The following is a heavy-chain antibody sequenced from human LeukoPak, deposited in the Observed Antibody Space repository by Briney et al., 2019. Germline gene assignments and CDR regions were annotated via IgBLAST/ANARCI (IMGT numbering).Heavy chain of an antibody. CDR2: ISWNSGSI. CDR3: AKDARQCSSTSCYSWFDP. Sequence: PGGSLRLSCAASGFTFDDYAMHWVRQAPGKGLEWVSGISWNSGSIGYADSVKGRFTISRDNAKNSLYLQMNSLRAEDTALYYCAKDARQCSSTSCYSWFDPWGQGTLVTVSS. V-gene: IGHV3-9*01. D-gene: IGHD2-2*01. J-gene: IGHJ5*02. CDR1: GFTFDDYA.